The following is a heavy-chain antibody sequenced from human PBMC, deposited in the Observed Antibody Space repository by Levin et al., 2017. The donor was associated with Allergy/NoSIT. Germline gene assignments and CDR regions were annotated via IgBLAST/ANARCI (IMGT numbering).Heavy chain of an antibody. CDR2: INPNSGGT. CDR1: GYTFTGYY. D-gene: IGHD1-1*01. CDR3: ARDGIENDVLFNWFDP. Sequence: ASVKVSCKASGYTFTGYYMHWVRQAPGQGLEWMGWINPNSGGTNYAQKFQGRVTMTRDTSISTAYMELSRLRSDDTAVYYCARDGIENDVLFNWFDPWGQGTLVTVSS. J-gene: IGHJ5*02. V-gene: IGHV1-2*02.